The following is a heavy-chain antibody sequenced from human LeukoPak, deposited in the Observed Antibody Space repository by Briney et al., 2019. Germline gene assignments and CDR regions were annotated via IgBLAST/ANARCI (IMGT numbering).Heavy chain of an antibody. J-gene: IGHJ4*02. CDR1: GGSISSSNW. V-gene: IGHV4-4*02. CDR2: IYHSGST. CDR3: ARGVRYIVVVPAAAPFAY. D-gene: IGHD2-2*01. Sequence: SETLSLTCAVSGGSISSSNWWSWVRQPPGKGLEWIGEIYHSGSTNYNPSLKSRVTISVDKSKNQFSLKLSSVTAADTAVYYCARGVRYIVVVPAAAPFAYWGQGTLVTVSS.